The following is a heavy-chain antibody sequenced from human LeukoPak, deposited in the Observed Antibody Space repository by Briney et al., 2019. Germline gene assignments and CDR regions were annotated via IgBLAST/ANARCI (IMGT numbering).Heavy chain of an antibody. J-gene: IGHJ4*02. CDR1: GDSISSSSYY. Sequence: PSETLSLTCTVSGDSISSSSYYWGWIRQPPGKGLEWIGEINHSGSTNYNPSLKSRVTISVDTSKNQFSLKLSSVTAADTAVYYCARGPDPLYNYGDYTIDYWGQGTLVTVSS. CDR3: ARGPDPLYNYGDYTIDY. V-gene: IGHV4-39*07. D-gene: IGHD4-17*01. CDR2: INHSGST.